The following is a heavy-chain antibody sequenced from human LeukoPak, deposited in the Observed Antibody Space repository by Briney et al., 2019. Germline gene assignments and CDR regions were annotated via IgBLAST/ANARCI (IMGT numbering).Heavy chain of an antibody. CDR1: GFTFSSYA. V-gene: IGHV3-30*04. CDR3: ARRRSGTPDY. Sequence: GRSLRLSCAASGFTFSSYAMHWVRQAPGKGLEWVAVISYDGSNKYYADSVKGRFTISSDNSKNTLYLQMNSLRAEDTAVYYCARRRSGTPDYWGQGTLVTVSS. D-gene: IGHD6-13*01. J-gene: IGHJ4*02. CDR2: ISYDGSNK.